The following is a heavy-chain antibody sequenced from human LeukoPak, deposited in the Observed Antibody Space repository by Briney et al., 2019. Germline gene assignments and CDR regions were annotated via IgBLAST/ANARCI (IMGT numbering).Heavy chain of an antibody. D-gene: IGHD5-18*01. CDR1: GYTFTGYY. CDR2: INPNSGGT. Sequence: ASVKVSCKASGYTFTGYYMHWVRQAPGQGLEWMGWINPNSGGTNYAQKFQGRVTMTRDTSISTAYMELSRLRSDDTAVYYCARDSGYSYGQTYYYYMDVWGKGTTVTISS. CDR3: ARDSGYSYGQTYYYYMDV. V-gene: IGHV1-2*02. J-gene: IGHJ6*03.